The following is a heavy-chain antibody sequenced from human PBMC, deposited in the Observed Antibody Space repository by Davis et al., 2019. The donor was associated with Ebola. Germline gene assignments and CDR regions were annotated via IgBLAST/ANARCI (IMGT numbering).Heavy chain of an antibody. CDR2: MNPNSGNT. CDR3: ARALSGSYYVNDAFDI. Sequence: AASVKVSCKASGYTFTGYDINWVRQAPGQGLEWMGWMNPNSGNTGYAQKFQGRVTMTRNTSISTAYMELSSLRSEDTAVYYCARALSGSYYVNDAFDIWGQGTMVTVSS. CDR1: GYTFTGYD. D-gene: IGHD1-26*01. V-gene: IGHV1-8*01. J-gene: IGHJ3*02.